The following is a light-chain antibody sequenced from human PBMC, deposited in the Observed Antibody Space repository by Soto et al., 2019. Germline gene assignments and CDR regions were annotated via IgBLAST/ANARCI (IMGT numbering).Light chain of an antibody. V-gene: IGKV1-5*01. J-gene: IGKJ1*01. CDR3: QHMRT. CDR2: DAS. Sequence: DIQMTQSPSTLSASIGDRVTITCRASQNINNWIAWYQQKPGKAPKFLIYDASTLESGVPARFSGSGFGTDFSLTLSRLQPDDFGSYYCQHMRTFGQGTKVEMK. CDR1: QNINNW.